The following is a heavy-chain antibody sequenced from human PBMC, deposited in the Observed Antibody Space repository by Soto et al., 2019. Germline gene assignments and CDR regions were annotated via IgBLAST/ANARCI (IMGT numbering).Heavy chain of an antibody. Sequence: VQLVESGGGVVQPGRSLRLSCAASGFTFSSYGMHWVRQAPGKGLEWVAVIWYDGSNKYYADSVKGRFTISRDNSKNTLYLQMNSLRAEDTAVYYCARVPIAAAGLYYFDYWGQGTLVTVSS. D-gene: IGHD6-13*01. CDR3: ARVPIAAAGLYYFDY. CDR1: GFTFSSYG. CDR2: IWYDGSNK. V-gene: IGHV3-33*01. J-gene: IGHJ4*02.